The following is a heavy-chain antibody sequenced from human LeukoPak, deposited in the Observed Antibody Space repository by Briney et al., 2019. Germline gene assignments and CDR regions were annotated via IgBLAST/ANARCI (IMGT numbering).Heavy chain of an antibody. V-gene: IGHV3-30*04. J-gene: IGHJ4*02. CDR3: ARGTHQDYYGSASFLFDY. D-gene: IGHD3-10*01. Sequence: QPGRSLRLSCAASGFTFSSYAIHWVRQAPGKGLEWVAVISHDGRKYYADSVKGRFTISRDNSKNTLYLQMNSLRAEDTAVYYCARGTHQDYYGSASFLFDYWGQGTLVTVSS. CDR2: ISHDGRK. CDR1: GFTFSSYA.